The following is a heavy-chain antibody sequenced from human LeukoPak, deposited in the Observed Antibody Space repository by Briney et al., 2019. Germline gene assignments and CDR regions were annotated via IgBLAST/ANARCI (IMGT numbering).Heavy chain of an antibody. Sequence: GGSLRLSCAASGFTFSSYAMSWVRQAPGKGLEWVANIKQDGSEKYYVDSVKGRFTISRDNAKNSLYLQMNSLRAEDTAVYYCARDSCGSTSCFSYYFDYWGQGTLVTVSS. D-gene: IGHD2-2*01. CDR2: IKQDGSEK. CDR1: GFTFSSYA. CDR3: ARDSCGSTSCFSYYFDY. V-gene: IGHV3-7*01. J-gene: IGHJ4*02.